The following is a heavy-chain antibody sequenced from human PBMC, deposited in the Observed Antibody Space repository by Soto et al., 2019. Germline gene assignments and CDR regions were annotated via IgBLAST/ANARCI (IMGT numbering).Heavy chain of an antibody. CDR2: IWYDGSNK. V-gene: IGHV3-33*01. J-gene: IGHJ5*02. Sequence: QVQLVESGGGVVQPGGSLRLSCAASGFSFDSYGMHWVRQAPGKGLEGVAVIWYDGSNKYYTDSVRGRFTVSRDNSKNTRSLQMNSLRAEDTAVYYCARAARYYDTSGYYYGWFDPWGQGTLVTVSS. D-gene: IGHD3-22*01. CDR1: GFSFDSYG. CDR3: ARAARYYDTSGYYYGWFDP.